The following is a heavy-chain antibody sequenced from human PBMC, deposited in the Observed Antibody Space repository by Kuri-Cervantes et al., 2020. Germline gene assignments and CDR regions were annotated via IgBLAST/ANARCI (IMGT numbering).Heavy chain of an antibody. CDR2: IYYSGST. CDR1: GGSISSGGYY. V-gene: IGHV4-61*08. CDR3: ARGVKERAFDI. J-gene: IGHJ3*02. Sequence: SETLSLTCTVSGGSISSGGYYWSWIRQHPGKGLEWIGYIYYSGSTNYNPSLKSRVTISVDTSKNQFSLKLSSVTAADTAVYYCARGVKERAFDIWSQGTMVTVSS. D-gene: IGHD3-10*01.